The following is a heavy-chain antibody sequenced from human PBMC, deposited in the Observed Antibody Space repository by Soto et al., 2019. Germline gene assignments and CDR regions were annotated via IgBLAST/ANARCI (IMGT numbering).Heavy chain of an antibody. CDR2: IIPLFGTA. J-gene: IGHJ4*02. CDR3: ARQFDYDTSGYYYAY. D-gene: IGHD3-22*01. Sequence: SVKVSCKASGGTFSKYAIDWVRQAPGQGLEWMGGIIPLFGTAKYAQKFQGRVTITADEATSTAYMELSSLRSEDTAVYYCARQFDYDTSGYYYAYWGQGTLVTVST. CDR1: GGTFSKYA. V-gene: IGHV1-69*13.